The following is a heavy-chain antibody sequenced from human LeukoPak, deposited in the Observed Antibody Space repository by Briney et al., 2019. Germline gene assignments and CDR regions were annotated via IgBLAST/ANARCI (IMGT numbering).Heavy chain of an antibody. CDR3: ARGPPLSKYYFDY. J-gene: IGHJ4*02. CDR1: GFTVSSNY. D-gene: IGHD2/OR15-2a*01. Sequence: PGGSLRLSCAASGFTVSSNYMSRVRQAPGKGLEWVSVIYSGGDTYYADSVKGRFTISRDNSKNTLYLQMNSLRAEDTALYYCARGPPLSKYYFDYWGQGTLVTVSS. V-gene: IGHV3-53*01. CDR2: IYSGGDT.